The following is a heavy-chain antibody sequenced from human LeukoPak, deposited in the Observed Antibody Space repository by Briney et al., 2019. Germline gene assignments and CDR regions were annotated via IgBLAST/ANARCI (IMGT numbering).Heavy chain of an antibody. V-gene: IGHV3-21*01. CDR2: ISSSSSYI. CDR3: ARDGPHIVVVPAAIGDYYYGMDV. J-gene: IGHJ6*02. Sequence: GGSLRLSCAASGFTFSSYGMHWVRQAPGKGLEWVSSISSSSSYIYYADSVKGRFTISRDNAKNSLYLQMNSLRAEDTAVYYCARDGPHIVVVPAAIGDYYYGMDVWGQGTTVTVSS. CDR1: GFTFSSYG. D-gene: IGHD2-2*02.